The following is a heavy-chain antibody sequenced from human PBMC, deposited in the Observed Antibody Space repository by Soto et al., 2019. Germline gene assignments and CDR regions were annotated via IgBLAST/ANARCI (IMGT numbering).Heavy chain of an antibody. D-gene: IGHD3-16*01. V-gene: IGHV4-30-4*01. J-gene: IGHJ6*02. CDR1: GDSISSGNKY. CDR3: ARVPSPFDYYYAMDV. Sequence: ASETLSLTCTVSGDSISSGNKYWSWIRQPPGKGLGWIGYIFSSGTTYYNPSLKSRLTMSLDASQNQFSLKLNSLTDADTAVYFCARVPSPFDYYYAMDVWGQGTTVTVSS. CDR2: IFSSGTT.